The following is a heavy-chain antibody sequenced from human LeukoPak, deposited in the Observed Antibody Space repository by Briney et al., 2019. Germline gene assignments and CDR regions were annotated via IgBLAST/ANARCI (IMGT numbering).Heavy chain of an antibody. Sequence: ASVKVSCKASGYTFTSYDINWVRQATGQGLEWMGWMNPNSGNTGYAQKFQGRVTMTRNTSISTAYMELSRLRSGDTAVYYCARDGSGLVVAATEDYWGQGTLVTVSS. D-gene: IGHD2-15*01. CDR3: ARDGSGLVVAATEDY. CDR2: MNPNSGNT. J-gene: IGHJ4*02. V-gene: IGHV1-8*01. CDR1: GYTFTSYD.